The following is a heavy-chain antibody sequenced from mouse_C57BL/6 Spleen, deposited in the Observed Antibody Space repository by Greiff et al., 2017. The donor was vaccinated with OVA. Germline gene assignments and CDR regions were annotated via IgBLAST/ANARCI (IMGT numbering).Heavy chain of an antibody. D-gene: IGHD1-1*01. V-gene: IGHV1-64*01. CDR3: ARRDYYGSSGWFAY. CDR2: IHPNSGST. Sequence: QVQLQQPGAELVKPGASVKLSCKASGYTFTSYWMPWVKQRPGQGLEWIGMIHPNSGSTNYNEKFKSKATLTVDKSSSTAYMHLSSLTSEDSAVYYCARRDYYGSSGWFAYWGQGTLVTVSA. CDR1: GYTFTSYW. J-gene: IGHJ3*01.